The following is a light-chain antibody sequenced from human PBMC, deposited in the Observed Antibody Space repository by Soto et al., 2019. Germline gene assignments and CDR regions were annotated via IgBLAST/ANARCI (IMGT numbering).Light chain of an antibody. CDR3: QQYGSSGP. Sequence: EILFTQTPAIASLSPGERATLSLRASQGVNNFFAWYQQKPGQAPRLLIYGASSRATGIPDRFSGSGSGTDFTLTFSRLEPEDFAVYYCQQYGSSGPFCQVTKVDIK. J-gene: IGKJ1*01. CDR2: GAS. V-gene: IGKV3-20*01. CDR1: QGVNNF.